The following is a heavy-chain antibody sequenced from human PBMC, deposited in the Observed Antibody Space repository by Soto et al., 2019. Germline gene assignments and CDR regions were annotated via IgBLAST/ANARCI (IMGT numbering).Heavy chain of an antibody. Sequence: QVHLVQSGAEVKKPGASVKVSCKGSGYPFTTYGITWMRQAPGQGLEWMGWISAHNGNTNYAQKLQGRVTVTRDTSTSTAYMELRSLRSDDTAVYYCARGRYGDYWGQGVLVTVSS. CDR2: ISAHNGNT. V-gene: IGHV1-18*01. CDR1: GYPFTTYG. J-gene: IGHJ4*02. CDR3: ARGRYGDY. D-gene: IGHD1-1*01.